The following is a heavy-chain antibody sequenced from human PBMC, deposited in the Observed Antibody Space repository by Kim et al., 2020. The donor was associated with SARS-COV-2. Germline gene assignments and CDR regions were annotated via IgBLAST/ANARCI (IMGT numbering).Heavy chain of an antibody. CDR3: ARGGYSYGYYYYGMDV. D-gene: IGHD5-18*01. CDR1: GGSISSYY. Sequence: SETLSLTCTVSGGSISSYYWSWIRQPPGKGLEWIGYIYYSGSTNYNPSLKSRVTISVDTSKNQFSLKLSSVTAADTAVYYCARGGYSYGYYYYGMDVWGQGTTVTVSS. CDR2: IYYSGST. J-gene: IGHJ6*02. V-gene: IGHV4-59*01.